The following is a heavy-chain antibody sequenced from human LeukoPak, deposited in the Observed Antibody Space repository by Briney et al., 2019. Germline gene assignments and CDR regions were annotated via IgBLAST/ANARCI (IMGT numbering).Heavy chain of an antibody. CDR1: GFTFDAHG. CDR2: INWNGGST. J-gene: IGHJ4*02. Sequence: GGSLRLSCAASGFTFDAHGMSWVRQAPGKGLECGSGINWNGGSTDYADSVKGRFTISRDNAKNSLYLQMNSLRVEDTALYYCARAPYGGGNYPPDYWGPGILVTVSS. V-gene: IGHV3-20*04. D-gene: IGHD1-26*01. CDR3: ARAPYGGGNYPPDY.